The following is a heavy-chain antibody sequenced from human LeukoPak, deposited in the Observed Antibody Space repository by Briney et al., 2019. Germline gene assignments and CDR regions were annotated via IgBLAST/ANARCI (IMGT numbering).Heavy chain of an antibody. V-gene: IGHV3-53*01. CDR3: ARNILFAFDI. CDR2: IYNDGST. Sequence: GGSLRLSCAASGLXVSSSYVSWVRQAPGKGLEWVSIIYNDGSTYYADSMKGRFTISRDNSKNTLYLQVNSLRAEDTAMYYCARNILFAFDIWGQGTMVTVSS. D-gene: IGHD2/OR15-2a*01. J-gene: IGHJ3*02. CDR1: GLXVSSSY.